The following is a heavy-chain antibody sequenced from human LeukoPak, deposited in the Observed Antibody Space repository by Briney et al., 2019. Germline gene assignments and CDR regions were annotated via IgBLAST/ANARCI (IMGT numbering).Heavy chain of an antibody. D-gene: IGHD6-13*01. CDR2: IDNDGSST. CDR3: ARPTKEGSSWYWWFDP. J-gene: IGHJ5*02. Sequence: GGSLRLSCAASGFTFSSYWMHWVRQAPGKGLVWVSRIDNDGSSTSYADSVKGRFTTSRDNAKNTLYLQMNSLRAEDTAVYYCARPTKEGSSWYWWFDPWGQGTLVTVSS. V-gene: IGHV3-74*01. CDR1: GFTFSSYW.